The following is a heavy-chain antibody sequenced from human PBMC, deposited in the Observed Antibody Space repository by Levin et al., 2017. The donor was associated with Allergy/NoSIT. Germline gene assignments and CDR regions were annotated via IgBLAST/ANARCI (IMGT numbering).Heavy chain of an antibody. Sequence: PGGSLRLSCAASGFTFDDYAMHWVRQAPGKGLEWVSGISWNSGSIGYADSVKGRFTISRDNAKNSLYLQMNSLRAEDTALYYCAKDGDSSGWYEYYGMDVWGQGTTVTVSS. CDR2: ISWNSGSI. CDR3: AKDGDSSGWYEYYGMDV. D-gene: IGHD6-19*01. CDR1: GFTFDDYA. J-gene: IGHJ6*02. V-gene: IGHV3-9*01.